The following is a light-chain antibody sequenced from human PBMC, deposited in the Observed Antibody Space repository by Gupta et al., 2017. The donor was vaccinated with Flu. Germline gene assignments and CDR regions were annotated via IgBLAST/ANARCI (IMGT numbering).Light chain of an antibody. V-gene: IGLV3-25*02. J-gene: IGLJ3*02. CDR2: KDT. Sequence: TQPASVSVSPGQTATITCPGDVLATHHAYWYQQKPGQAPLLVVFKDTERHSGIPERFSGSTSETTVTLTINSVQAEDEADYYCQSLVTSDTWVFGAGTKLTVL. CDR3: QSLVTSDTWV. CDR1: VLATHH.